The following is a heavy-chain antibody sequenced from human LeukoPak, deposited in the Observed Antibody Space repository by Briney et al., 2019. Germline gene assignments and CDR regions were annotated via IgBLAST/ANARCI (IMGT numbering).Heavy chain of an antibody. CDR3: VRADTPATANY. CDR1: GFNFANHA. J-gene: IGHJ4*02. CDR2: ISGGGDIT. V-gene: IGHV3-23*01. Sequence: GGSLRLSCAASGFNFANHAMSWVRQTTGKGLEWVSAISGGGDITYYADSVKGRFTISRDNSKHTLFLQMHSLRPGDTAVYYCVRADTPATANYWGQGTLVTISS. D-gene: IGHD2-21*02.